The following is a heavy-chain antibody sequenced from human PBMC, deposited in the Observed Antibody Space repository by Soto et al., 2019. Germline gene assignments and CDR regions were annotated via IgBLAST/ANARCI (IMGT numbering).Heavy chain of an antibody. J-gene: IGHJ6*02. V-gene: IGHV1-8*01. CDR2: MNPNSGNT. D-gene: IGHD6-13*01. CDR1: GYTFTSYD. Sequence: QVQLVQSGAEVKKPGASVKVSCKASGYTFTSYDINWVRQATGQGLEWMGWMNPNSGNTGYEQKFQGRVTMTRNTHKSAACMERSSRRSEDTAVYYCAGGGIAAAGTWVGYYYYGMDVWGQGTTVTVS. CDR3: AGGGIAAAGTWVGYYYYGMDV.